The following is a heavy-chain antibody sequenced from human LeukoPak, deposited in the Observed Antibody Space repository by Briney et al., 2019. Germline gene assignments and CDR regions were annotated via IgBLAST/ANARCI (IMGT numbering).Heavy chain of an antibody. D-gene: IGHD3-16*01. Sequence: GGSLRLSCAASGFTFSSYSMNWVRQAPGKGLEWVSSISSSSSYIYYADSVKGRFTFSRDNAKDSLYLQMNSLRAEDTAVYYCARDATRGGDFDYWGQGTLVTVSS. J-gene: IGHJ4*02. V-gene: IGHV3-21*01. CDR3: ARDATRGGDFDY. CDR1: GFTFSSYS. CDR2: ISSSSSYI.